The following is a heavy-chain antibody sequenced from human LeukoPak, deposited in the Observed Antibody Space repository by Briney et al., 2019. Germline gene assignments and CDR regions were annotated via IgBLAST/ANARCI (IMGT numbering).Heavy chain of an antibody. CDR1: GYSFTSYW. CDR3: ARRSGSLDGFDH. D-gene: IGHD1-26*01. CDR2: IYPDDSHT. Sequence: GESLKICCKASGYSFTSYWIAWVRQMPGKGLEWMGIIYPDDSHTIYSPSFQGQVTISADKSISTAYVQWSGLKASDTAMYYCARRSGSLDGFDHWGQGTLVTVSS. J-gene: IGHJ4*02. V-gene: IGHV5-51*01.